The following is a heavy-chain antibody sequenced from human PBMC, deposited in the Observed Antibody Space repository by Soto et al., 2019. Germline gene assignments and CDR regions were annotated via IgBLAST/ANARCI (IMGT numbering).Heavy chain of an antibody. D-gene: IGHD3-10*01. J-gene: IGHJ4*02. CDR1: GFRFEQYV. CDR3: LKDAPNGSIDD. CDR2: VSPTGDTV. V-gene: IGHV3-9*01. Sequence: VQVVASGGCLVQPGRSLRLSCAGSGFRFEQYVMHWVRQGPGKGLECVSTVSPTGDTVAYADSVEGRFTVSRDNAKNSLYLQMNSLKGDDTAFYYCLKDAPNGSIDDWGQGTLVTVSS.